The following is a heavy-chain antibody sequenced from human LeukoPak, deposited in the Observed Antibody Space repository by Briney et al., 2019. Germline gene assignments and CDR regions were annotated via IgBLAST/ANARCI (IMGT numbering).Heavy chain of an antibody. CDR2: ISSSSSYI. J-gene: IGHJ3*02. V-gene: IGHV3-21*01. CDR1: GFTFSSYS. D-gene: IGHD3-22*01. Sequence: GGSLRLSCAASGFTFSSYSMNWVRQAPGKGLEWVSSISSSSSYIYYADSVKGRFTISRDNAKNSLYLQMNSLRAEDTAVYYCARAKTYYYDSSGVKMTKVGAFDIWGQGTMVTVSS. CDR3: ARAKTYYYDSSGVKMTKVGAFDI.